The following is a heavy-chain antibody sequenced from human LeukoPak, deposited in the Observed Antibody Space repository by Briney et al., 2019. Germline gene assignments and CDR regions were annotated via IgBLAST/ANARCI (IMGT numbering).Heavy chain of an antibody. J-gene: IGHJ6*02. Sequence: SQTLSLTCTVSGGSIGSGSYYWHWLRQPAGKGLEWIGRIYTSGSTNYSPSLNSRVTISIDTSKNQFSLELSSVTAADTAVYYCASPNIYCSGGTCYSVGDYYGMDVWGQGTTVTVSS. D-gene: IGHD2-15*01. CDR3: ASPNIYCSGGTCYSVGDYYGMDV. CDR1: GGSIGSGSYY. V-gene: IGHV4-61*02. CDR2: IYTSGST.